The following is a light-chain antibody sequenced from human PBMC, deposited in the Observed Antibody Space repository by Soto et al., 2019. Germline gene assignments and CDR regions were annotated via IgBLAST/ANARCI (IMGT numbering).Light chain of an antibody. V-gene: IGKV1-5*03. CDR2: KAS. Sequence: DIQMTQSPSTLSASVGDRVTITCRASQSINNWLAWYQQKPGKAPKLLIYKASSLESGVPSRFSGSGSGTEFTLTISSLQPDDFATYYCQQFFIYGTFGQGTKVEIK. J-gene: IGKJ1*01. CDR3: QQFFIYGT. CDR1: QSINNW.